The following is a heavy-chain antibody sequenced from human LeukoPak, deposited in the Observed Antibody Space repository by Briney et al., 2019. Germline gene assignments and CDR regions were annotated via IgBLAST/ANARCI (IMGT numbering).Heavy chain of an antibody. Sequence: PGGSLRLSCAASGFIFSGYGMHWVRQAPGKGLEWVALISHDESNKHYADSVKGRFTISRDNSKNTLYLQMNSLRVEDTALYYCAKERLGATTPNPDYWGQGTLVTVSS. CDR2: ISHDESNK. D-gene: IGHD1-26*01. CDR1: GFIFSGYG. CDR3: AKERLGATTPNPDY. J-gene: IGHJ4*02. V-gene: IGHV3-30*18.